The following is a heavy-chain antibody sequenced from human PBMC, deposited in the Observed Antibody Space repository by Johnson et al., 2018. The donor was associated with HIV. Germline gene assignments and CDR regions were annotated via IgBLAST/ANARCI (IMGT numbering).Heavy chain of an antibody. CDR3: AKDLGITVAGRGGLDAFDI. CDR2: ISGSGGST. V-gene: IGHV3-23*04. Sequence: VQLVESGGGLVQPGGSLRLSCAASGFTFSSYAMSWVRQGPGKGLAWVAAISGSGGSTYYADSVTGRFTISRDNSRNTLYLQMKSLRAEDTAVYYCAKDLGITVAGRGGLDAFDIWGQGTMVTVSS. J-gene: IGHJ3*02. D-gene: IGHD6-19*01. CDR1: GFTFSSYA.